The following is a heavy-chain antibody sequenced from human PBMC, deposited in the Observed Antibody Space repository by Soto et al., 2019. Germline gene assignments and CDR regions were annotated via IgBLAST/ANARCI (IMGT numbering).Heavy chain of an antibody. Sequence: QVQLVESGGGVVQPGRSLRLSCAASGFTFSSYAMHWVRQAPGKGLEWVAVISYDGSNKYYADSVKGRFTISRDNSKNTLYLQMNSLRAEDTAVYYCARDRRWWELLFGYWGQGTLVTVSS. V-gene: IGHV3-30-3*01. D-gene: IGHD1-26*01. J-gene: IGHJ4*02. CDR1: GFTFSSYA. CDR3: ARDRRWWELLFGY. CDR2: ISYDGSNK.